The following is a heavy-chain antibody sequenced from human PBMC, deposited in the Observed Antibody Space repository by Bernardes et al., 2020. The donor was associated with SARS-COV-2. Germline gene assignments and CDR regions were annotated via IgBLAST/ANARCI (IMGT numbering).Heavy chain of an antibody. J-gene: IGHJ4*02. Sequence: VGSLILSCAASGFTFRSYWMHWVRQAPGKGLVWVSRISGDGRTTTYADSVKGRFTISRDNARNTLYLQMNSLRDEDTAVYYCVRGPSDGHGRFEYWGQGTLGTVSS. CDR2: ISGDGRTT. CDR1: GFTFRSYW. CDR3: VRGPSDGHGRFEY. V-gene: IGHV3-74*01.